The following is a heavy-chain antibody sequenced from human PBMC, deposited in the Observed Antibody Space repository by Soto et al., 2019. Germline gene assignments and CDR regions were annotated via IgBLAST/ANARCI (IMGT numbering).Heavy chain of an antibody. Sequence: QVQVVESGGGVVQPGGSLRLSCAASGFTFSTSAMHWVRHAPGKGLEWMAMISKGGNKKYYADSVKGRFTISSDISESTLYLQMNSLRTEDTAVYYCAREEFEAGRGHFGYWGHGTLVSVSS. CDR1: GFTFSTSA. J-gene: IGHJ4*01. V-gene: IGHV3-30-3*01. D-gene: IGHD6-13*01. CDR3: AREEFEAGRGHFGY. CDR2: ISKGGNKK.